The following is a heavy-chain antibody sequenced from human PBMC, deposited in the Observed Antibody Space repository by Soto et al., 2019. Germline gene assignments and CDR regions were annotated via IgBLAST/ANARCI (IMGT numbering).Heavy chain of an antibody. Sequence: SETLSLTCTVSGGSISSYYWSWIRQPPGKGLEWIGYIYYSGSTNYNPSLKSRVTISVDTSKNQFSLKLSSVTAADTAVYYCARASMGYFDYWGQGTLVTVSS. CDR3: ARASMGYFDY. J-gene: IGHJ4*02. CDR2: IYYSGST. V-gene: IGHV4-59*12. CDR1: GGSISSYY. D-gene: IGHD3-16*01.